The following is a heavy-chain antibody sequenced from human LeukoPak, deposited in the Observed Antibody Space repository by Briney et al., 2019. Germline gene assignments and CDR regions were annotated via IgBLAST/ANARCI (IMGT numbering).Heavy chain of an antibody. D-gene: IGHD6-19*01. CDR2: TWYDGSNK. CDR1: GFTFSSYG. Sequence: GGSLRLSCAASGFTFSSYGMHWVRQAPGKGLEWVAVTWYDGSNKYYADSVKGRFTISRDNSKNTLYLQMNSLRAEDTAVYYYARIGAGYSSGWYYFDYWGQGTLVTVSS. J-gene: IGHJ4*02. V-gene: IGHV3-33*01. CDR3: ARIGAGYSSGWYYFDY.